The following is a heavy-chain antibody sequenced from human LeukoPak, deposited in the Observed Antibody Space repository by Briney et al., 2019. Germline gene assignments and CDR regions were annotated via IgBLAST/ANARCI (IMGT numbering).Heavy chain of an antibody. Sequence: SEALSLTCTISGGSISSSSFYWGWVRQPPGKGLEWITSIYYTGATYYNPSLKSRVTIAVDTYKTQFSLKLRSVTAADTAVYYCARGAPVQIWGPGTMVTVSS. CDR1: GGSISSSSFY. J-gene: IGHJ3*02. V-gene: IGHV4-39*07. CDR2: IYYTGAT. CDR3: ARGAPVQI.